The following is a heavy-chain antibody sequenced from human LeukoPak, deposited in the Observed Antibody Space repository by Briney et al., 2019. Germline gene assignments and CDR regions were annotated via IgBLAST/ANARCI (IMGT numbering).Heavy chain of an antibody. J-gene: IGHJ6*03. CDR2: ISGSGGST. Sequence: GGSLRLSCAASGFTFSSYAMSWVRQAPGKGLEWVSAISGSGGSTYHADSVKGRFTISRDNSKNTLYLQMNSLRAEDTAVYYCAKDPRYCSSTSCSDYYYYMDVWGKGTTVTVSS. D-gene: IGHD2-2*01. V-gene: IGHV3-23*01. CDR1: GFTFSSYA. CDR3: AKDPRYCSSTSCSDYYYYMDV.